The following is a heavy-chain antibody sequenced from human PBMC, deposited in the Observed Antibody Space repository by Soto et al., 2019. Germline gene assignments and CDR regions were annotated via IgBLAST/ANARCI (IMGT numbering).Heavy chain of an antibody. Sequence: QVQLHESGPGLVKPSQTPSLTCTVSGGSLSSGGYYWSWIRQHPAKGLEWIGYIHYTGSTYNKPSLKCRVTLSLDPYKKEYSLKLSSVTATDTAVYFWARISGVVPEGFGPWGQGSLVTVSS. V-gene: IGHV4-31*03. J-gene: IGHJ5*02. CDR1: GGSLSSGGYY. CDR3: ARISGVVPEGFGP. D-gene: IGHD2-2*01. CDR2: IHYTGST.